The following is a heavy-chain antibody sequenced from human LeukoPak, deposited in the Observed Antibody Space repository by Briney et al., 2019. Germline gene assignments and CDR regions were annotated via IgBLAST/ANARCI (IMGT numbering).Heavy chain of an antibody. CDR2: INHSGST. Sequence: GSLRLSCAASGFTFSDYYMSWIRQPPGKGLEWIGEINHSGSTNYNLSLKSRVTISVDTSKNQISLKVGPVTAADTAVYYCATLRYEIYHYYYMDVWGKGTTVTVSS. J-gene: IGHJ6*03. CDR1: GFTFSDYY. CDR3: ATLRYEIYHYYYMDV. D-gene: IGHD3-9*01. V-gene: IGHV4-34*08.